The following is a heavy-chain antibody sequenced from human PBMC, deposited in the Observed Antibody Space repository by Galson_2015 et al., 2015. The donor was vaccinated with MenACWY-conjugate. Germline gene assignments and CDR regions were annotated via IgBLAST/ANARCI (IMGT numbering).Heavy chain of an antibody. CDR2: IRSKAYGGTT. CDR3: TRTAEYYYGSGSYYND. D-gene: IGHD3-10*01. V-gene: IGHV3-49*04. J-gene: IGHJ4*02. CDR1: GFTFGDYA. Sequence: SLRLSCAASGFTFGDYAMSWVRQAPGKGLEWVGFIRSKAYGGTTEYAASVKGRFTISRDDSKSIAYLQMNSLKTEDTAVYYCTRTAEYYYGSGSYYNDWGQGTLVTVSS.